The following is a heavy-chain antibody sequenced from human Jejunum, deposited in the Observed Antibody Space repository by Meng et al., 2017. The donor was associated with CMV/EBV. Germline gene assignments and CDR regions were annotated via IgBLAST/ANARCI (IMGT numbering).Heavy chain of an antibody. CDR1: GGSLSSSSTY. CDR2: MYYDGSQ. D-gene: IGHD1-14*01. J-gene: IGHJ5*01. CDR3: AFMRGQPRRNYFDF. V-gene: IGHV4-39*07. Sequence: SGGSLSSSSTYCGWVRQPPGKGLEWIGNMYYDGSQYYNPSLKSRVSIFADLSRNQFSLRLASVSAADTAMYYCAFMRGQPRRNYFDFWGPGTLVTVSS.